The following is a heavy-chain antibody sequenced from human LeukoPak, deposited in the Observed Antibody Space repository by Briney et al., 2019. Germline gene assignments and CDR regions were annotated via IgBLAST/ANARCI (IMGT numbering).Heavy chain of an antibody. CDR2: ISYDGSNK. V-gene: IGHV3-30*04. CDR3: ARENGSSWSIDY. D-gene: IGHD6-13*01. Sequence: GGSLRLSCTASGFTFSSYVMHWVRQAPGKGLEWMAVISYDGSNKYYADSVKGGFTIASDNYKNTSYLQSNSLTAEDTAVYYCARENGSSWSIDYWGQGTLVTVSS. CDR1: GFTFSSYV. J-gene: IGHJ4*02.